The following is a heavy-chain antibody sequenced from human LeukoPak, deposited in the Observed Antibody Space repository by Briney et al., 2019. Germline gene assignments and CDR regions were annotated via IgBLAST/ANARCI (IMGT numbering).Heavy chain of an antibody. CDR1: GGSFSGYY. J-gene: IGHJ5*02. CDR3: ARSFSSSWSSP. CDR2: INHSGST. V-gene: IGHV4-34*01. Sequence: PSETLSLTCAVYGGSFSGYYWSWIRQPPGKGREWIGEINHSGSTNYNPSLKSRVTISVDTSKNQFSLKLSSVTAADTAVYYCARSFSSSWSSPWGQGTQVSVSS. D-gene: IGHD6-13*01.